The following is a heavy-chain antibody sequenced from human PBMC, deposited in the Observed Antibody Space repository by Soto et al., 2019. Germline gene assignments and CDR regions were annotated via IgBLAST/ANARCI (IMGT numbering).Heavy chain of an antibody. J-gene: IGHJ4*02. CDR2: IIPLLGIA. V-gene: IGHV1-69*02. CDR3: ARGGGDYVAFDY. CDR1: GGTFSSYT. D-gene: IGHD2-21*02. Sequence: QVQLVQSGAEVKKPGSSVKVSCKASGGTFSSYTISWVRQAPGQGLEWMGRIIPLLGIANYAQKLQGRVTITADKSTSTAYMELSSLRSEDTAVYYCARGGGDYVAFDYWGQGTLVTVSS.